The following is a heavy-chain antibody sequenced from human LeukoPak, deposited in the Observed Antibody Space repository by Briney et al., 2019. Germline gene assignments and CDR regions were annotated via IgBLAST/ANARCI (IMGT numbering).Heavy chain of an antibody. J-gene: IGHJ5*02. D-gene: IGHD2-2*01. CDR2: VYASGST. CDR3: ARDIGYCTSANCYGRFNWFDP. V-gene: IGHV4-4*07. Sequence: SETLSLTCTVSGGSISGYYWSWIRHPAGKGLEWIGRVYASGSTHYNPSVKSRVTMSVDASRNQFSLKLSSVSAADTAVYFCARDIGYCTSANCYGRFNWFDPWGQGTLVTVSS. CDR1: GGSISGYY.